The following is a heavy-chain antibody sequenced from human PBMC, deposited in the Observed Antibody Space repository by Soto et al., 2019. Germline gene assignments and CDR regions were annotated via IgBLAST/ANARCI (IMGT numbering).Heavy chain of an antibody. CDR3: ARDRGYDAHDFYYNAMEV. V-gene: IGHV3-21*01. Sequence: XGSLRLSCISAGFTFRTYTMNWVRQAPGKGLEWVSGIRGFSPYTFYAESVKGRFTISRDNAKNSLFLQMNSLRAEDTAVYYCARDRGYDAHDFYYNAMEVWGQGTTVTVSS. CDR1: GFTFRTYT. J-gene: IGHJ6*02. D-gene: IGHD2-15*01. CDR2: IRGFSPYT.